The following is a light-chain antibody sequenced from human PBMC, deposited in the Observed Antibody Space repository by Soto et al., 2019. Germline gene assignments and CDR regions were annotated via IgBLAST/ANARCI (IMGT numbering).Light chain of an antibody. Sequence: DIQMTQSPSSLSASVGDRVTITCRASQSISSYLNFYQQKPGKSPKLLIYAASSLQSGVPSRFSGSGSGTDFTLTIISRQPEDFSTYYWQQSYSTPITLGQGKRLENK. CDR2: AAS. CDR1: QSISSY. CDR3: QQSYSTPIT. J-gene: IGKJ5*01. V-gene: IGKV1-39*01.